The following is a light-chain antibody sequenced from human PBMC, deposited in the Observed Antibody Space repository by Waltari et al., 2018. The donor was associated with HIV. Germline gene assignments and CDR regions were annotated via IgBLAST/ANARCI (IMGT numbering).Light chain of an antibody. Sequence: QSALTQPASVSGSPGQSITFSCGGTSSDVGAYNYVSWYQQHPGKAPKLVIYEVTHRPSGVSNRFSASKSGNTASLTISGLQAEDEADYYCASYTSSSPLIFGTGTKVTVL. V-gene: IGLV2-14*01. J-gene: IGLJ1*01. CDR1: SSDVGAYNY. CDR3: ASYTSSSPLI. CDR2: EVT.